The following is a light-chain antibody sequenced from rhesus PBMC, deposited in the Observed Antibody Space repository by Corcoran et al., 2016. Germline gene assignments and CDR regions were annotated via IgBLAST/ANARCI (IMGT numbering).Light chain of an antibody. CDR1: QGISSW. CDR2: KAS. J-gene: IGKJ2*01. Sequence: DIQMTQSPSSLSASVGDRVTITCRASQGISSWLAWYQQKPGKAPNLLIYKASSLQSGVPSRFSGVGSGTDFTLTSSSLQPEDFATYYCQQHNSYPYSFGQGTKVEIK. V-gene: IGKV1-21*01. CDR3: QQHNSYPYS.